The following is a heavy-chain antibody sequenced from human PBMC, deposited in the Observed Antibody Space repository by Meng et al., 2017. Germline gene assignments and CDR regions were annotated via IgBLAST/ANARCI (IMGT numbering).Heavy chain of an antibody. CDR2: ISSSSSYI. D-gene: IGHD6-13*01. Sequence: GESLKISCAASGFTFSSYSMNWVRQAPGKGLEWVSSISSSSSYIYYADSVKGRFTISRDNAKNSLYLQMNSLRAEDTAVYYCARVLSWESSSWYVWGQGTMVTGSS. J-gene: IGHJ3*01. CDR1: GFTFSSYS. CDR3: ARVLSWESSSWYV. V-gene: IGHV3-21*01.